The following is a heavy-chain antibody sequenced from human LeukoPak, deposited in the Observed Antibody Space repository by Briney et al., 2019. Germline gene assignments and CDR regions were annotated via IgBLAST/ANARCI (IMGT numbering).Heavy chain of an antibody. CDR2: IWYDGSNK. Sequence: GGSLRLFCAASGFRFGSHAVHWVRQAPGKGLEWLAQIWYDGSNKYYVDSVKGRFTTSRDNSKNTVYLQMNSLRAEDTAVYFCARDGQQLAPSAMDVWGQGTTVIVSS. CDR3: ARDGQQLAPSAMDV. D-gene: IGHD6-13*01. CDR1: GFRFGSHA. V-gene: IGHV3-33*01. J-gene: IGHJ6*02.